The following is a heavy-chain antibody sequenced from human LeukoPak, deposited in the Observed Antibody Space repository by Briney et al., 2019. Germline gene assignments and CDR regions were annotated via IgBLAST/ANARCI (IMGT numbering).Heavy chain of an antibody. J-gene: IGHJ4*02. CDR1: GFTFSDYY. D-gene: IGHD5-18*01. CDR2: ISGTSSYT. CDR3: TSDTVDTALGIDY. V-gene: IGHV3-11*06. Sequence: GGSLRLSCAASGFTFSDYYMSWIRQAPGKGLEWVSYISGTSSYTTYADSVKGRFTISRDNAKNTLFLQMNSLRGEDTAVYYCTSDTVDTALGIDYWGQGTPVTVPS.